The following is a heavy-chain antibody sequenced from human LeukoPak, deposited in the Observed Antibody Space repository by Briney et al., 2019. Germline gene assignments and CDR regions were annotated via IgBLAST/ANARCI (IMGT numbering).Heavy chain of an antibody. D-gene: IGHD3-3*01. CDR1: GYTFTSYD. CDR3: ARLGLEWFHFYYMDV. Sequence: ASVKVSCKASGYTFTSYDINWVRQATGQGLEWLRWMNPNSGDTGYAQKFQGRVTMTRDTSISTAYLELSSLRSEDTAVYYCARLGLEWFHFYYMDVWGKGTTVTVSS. J-gene: IGHJ6*03. CDR2: MNPNSGDT. V-gene: IGHV1-8*01.